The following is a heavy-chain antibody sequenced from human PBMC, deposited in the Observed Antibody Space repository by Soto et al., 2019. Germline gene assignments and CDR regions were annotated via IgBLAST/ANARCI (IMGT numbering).Heavy chain of an antibody. V-gene: IGHV3-30-3*01. J-gene: IGHJ3*02. D-gene: IGHD1-26*01. CDR2: ISYDGSNK. CDR3: ARERWELNDAFDI. Sequence: GGSLRLSCAASGFTFSSYAMHWVRQAPGKGLEWVAVISYDGSNKYYADSVKGRFTISRDNSKNTLYLQMNSLRAEDTAVYYCARERWELNDAFDIWGQGTMVTVSS. CDR1: GFTFSSYA.